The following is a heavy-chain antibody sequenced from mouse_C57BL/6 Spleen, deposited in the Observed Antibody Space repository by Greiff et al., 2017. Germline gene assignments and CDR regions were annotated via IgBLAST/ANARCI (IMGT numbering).Heavy chain of an antibody. V-gene: IGHV5-6*01. D-gene: IGHD1-1*01. CDR2: ISSGGSYT. CDR3: ARQYGSSSYYFDY. CDR1: GFTFSSYG. Sequence: EVHLVESGGDLVKPGGSLKLSCAASGFTFSSYGMSWVRQTPDKRLEWVATISSGGSYTYYPDSVKGRFTISRDNAKNTLYLQMSSLKSEDTAMYYCARQYGSSSYYFDYWGQGTTRTVSS. J-gene: IGHJ2*01.